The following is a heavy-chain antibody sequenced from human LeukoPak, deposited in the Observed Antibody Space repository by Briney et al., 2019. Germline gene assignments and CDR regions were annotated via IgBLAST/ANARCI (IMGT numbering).Heavy chain of an antibody. J-gene: IGHJ6*03. CDR1: GYTFTDYY. CDR2: INPNSGGT. CDR3: ARGRAAGTPDYMDV. Sequence: ASVKVSCKASGYTFTDYYIHWVRQAPGQGPEWMGWINPNSGGTNYAQKFQGRVTMTRDTSIDTPYMDLSRLRSDDPAVYYCARGRAAGTPDYMDVWGKGTTVTISS. V-gene: IGHV1-2*02. D-gene: IGHD6-13*01.